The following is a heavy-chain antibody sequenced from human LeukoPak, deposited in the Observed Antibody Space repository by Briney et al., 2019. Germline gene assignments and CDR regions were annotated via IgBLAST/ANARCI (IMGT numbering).Heavy chain of an antibody. V-gene: IGHV1-46*01. CDR2: INPSGGST. J-gene: IGHJ5*02. CDR1: GYTFTSYY. Sequence: ASVKVSCKASGYTFTSYYMHWVRQAPGQGLEWMGIINPSGGSTSYAQKFQGRVTMTTDTSTSTAYMELRSLRSDDTAVYYCARDPRLATAGGFDPWGQGTLVTVSS. D-gene: IGHD3-3*02. CDR3: ARDPRLATAGGFDP.